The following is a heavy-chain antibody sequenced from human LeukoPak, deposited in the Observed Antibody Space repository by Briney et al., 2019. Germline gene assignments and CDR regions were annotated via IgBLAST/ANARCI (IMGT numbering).Heavy chain of an antibody. Sequence: SGPTLVNPTQTLTLTCTFSGFSLSTGGVGVGWIRQPPGKALEWLAVIYWNDDKRYRPSLKSRLTITKDTSKKQVVLTMTNMDPVDTATYYCARLLGDFDYWGQGTLVTVSS. CDR1: GFSLSTGGVG. V-gene: IGHV2-5*01. CDR2: IYWNDDK. J-gene: IGHJ4*02. D-gene: IGHD1-26*01. CDR3: ARLLGDFDY.